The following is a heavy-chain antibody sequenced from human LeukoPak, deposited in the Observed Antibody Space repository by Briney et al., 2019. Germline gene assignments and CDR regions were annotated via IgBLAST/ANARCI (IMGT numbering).Heavy chain of an antibody. J-gene: IGHJ4*02. CDR1: GGTFSSYA. CDR3: ASSVVAYLDY. V-gene: IGHV1-69*13. D-gene: IGHD3-22*01. CDR2: IIPIFGTA. Sequence: GASVKVSCKASGGTFSSYAISWVRQAPGQGLEWMGGIIPIFGTANYAQKFQGRVTITAAESTSTAYMELSSLRSEDTAVYYCASSVVAYLDYWGQGTLVTVSS.